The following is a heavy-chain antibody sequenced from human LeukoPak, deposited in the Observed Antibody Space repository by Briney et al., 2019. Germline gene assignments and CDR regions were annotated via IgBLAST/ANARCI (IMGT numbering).Heavy chain of an antibody. V-gene: IGHV3-7*01. Sequence: GGSLRLSCAAFGFTFNNYWMSWVRQAPGKGLEWVANINQDGSGKHYVDSVKGRSTISRDNAKNSLYLQKNSLRAEDTAVYFCAKASIAGAVGVLDYGGQGTLVTVSS. CDR1: GFTFNNYW. CDR3: AKASIAGAVGVLDY. CDR2: INQDGSGK. D-gene: IGHD1-26*01. J-gene: IGHJ4*02.